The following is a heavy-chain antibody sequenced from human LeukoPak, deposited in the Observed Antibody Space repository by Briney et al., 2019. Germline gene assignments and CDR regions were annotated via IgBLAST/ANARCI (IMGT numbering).Heavy chain of an antibody. CDR3: ASTERCSTTCPLDY. Sequence: PSETLSLTCAVYGGSFRGYYWSWIREPPGKGLEWIGEINHSGSTNYNPSLKSRVTISLDTSMKKFSLKLNSVTAADTAVYYCASTERCSTTCPLDYWGQGTLVTVSS. V-gene: IGHV4-34*01. CDR1: GGSFRGYY. D-gene: IGHD2-2*01. J-gene: IGHJ4*02. CDR2: INHSGST.